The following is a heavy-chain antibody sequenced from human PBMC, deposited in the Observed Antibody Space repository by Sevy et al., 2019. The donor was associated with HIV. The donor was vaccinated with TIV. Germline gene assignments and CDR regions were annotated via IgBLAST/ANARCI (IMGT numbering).Heavy chain of an antibody. J-gene: IGHJ6*03. CDR2: ISSSSSYT. V-gene: IGHV3-11*06. CDR3: ARGRGCSSTSCTYYYYYYMDV. Sequence: GGSLRLSCAASGFTFSDYYMSWIRQAPGKGLEWVSYISSSSSYTNYADSVKGRFNISRDNAKNVLYLQMNSLRAEDTAVCYCARGRGCSSTSCTYYYYYYMDVWGKGTTVTVSS. CDR1: GFTFSDYY. D-gene: IGHD2-2*01.